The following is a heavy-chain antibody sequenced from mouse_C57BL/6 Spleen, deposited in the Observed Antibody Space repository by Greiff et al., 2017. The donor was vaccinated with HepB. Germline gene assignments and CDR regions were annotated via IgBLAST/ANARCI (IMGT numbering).Heavy chain of an antibody. D-gene: IGHD2-5*01. CDR2: IRDGGSDT. Sequence: EVKLMESGGGLVKPGGSLKLSCAASGFTFSSYAMSWVRQTPEKRLEWVATIRDGGSDTYYPDNVKGRFTISRDNAKNNLYLQMSHLKSEDTAMYYCARVYSNYGKVIYFDYWAQGTTLTVSS. CDR1: GFTFSSYA. J-gene: IGHJ2*01. V-gene: IGHV5-4*03. CDR3: ARVYSNYGKVIYFDY.